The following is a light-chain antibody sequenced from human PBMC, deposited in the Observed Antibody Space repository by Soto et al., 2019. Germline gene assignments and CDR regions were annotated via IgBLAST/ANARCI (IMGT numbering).Light chain of an antibody. CDR1: QSVSSF. CDR3: QHRSNWPLT. V-gene: IGKV3-11*01. J-gene: IGKJ4*01. Sequence: EIVLTQSPATLSLSPGERATLSCRASQSVSSFLAWYQQRPGQAPRLLIYDASNRATGIPPRFSGSGSGTDFTLTISSLEPVDVAVYYCQHRSNWPLTFGGGTKVEIK. CDR2: DAS.